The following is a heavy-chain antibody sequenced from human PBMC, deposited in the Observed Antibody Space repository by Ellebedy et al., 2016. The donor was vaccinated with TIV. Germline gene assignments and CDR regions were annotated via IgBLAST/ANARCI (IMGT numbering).Heavy chain of an antibody. Sequence: GESLKISCAASGFTFSNFAMHWVRQAPGKGLEWLSVISAGGDNTYIADSVKGRFTTNRDNSKNKLILQMNRLRTEETAVYYCAKGSSSGFNYDRVGFQYWGQGTLVTVSS. V-gene: IGHV3-23*01. CDR2: ISAGGDNT. CDR1: GFTFSNFA. CDR3: AKGSSSGFNYDRVGFQY. J-gene: IGHJ4*02. D-gene: IGHD3-22*01.